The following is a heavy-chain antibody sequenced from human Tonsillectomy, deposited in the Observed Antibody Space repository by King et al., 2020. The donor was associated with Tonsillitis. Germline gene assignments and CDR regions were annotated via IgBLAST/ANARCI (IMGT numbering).Heavy chain of an antibody. CDR2: ISNDGSNK. J-gene: IGHJ3*02. CDR1: GFTFSSYG. V-gene: IGHV3-30*18. D-gene: IGHD1-26*01. Sequence: VQLVESGGGVVQPGRSLRLSCAASGFTFSSYGMHWVRQAPGKGLEWVAVISNDGSNKYYADSVKGRFSISRDNSKNTLYLQMNSLRAEDTAVYYCAKDRVGAPYEAFDIWGQGTMVTVSS. CDR3: AKDRVGAPYEAFDI.